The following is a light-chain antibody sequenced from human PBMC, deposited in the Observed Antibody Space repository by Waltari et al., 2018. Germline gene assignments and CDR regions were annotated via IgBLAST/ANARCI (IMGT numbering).Light chain of an antibody. J-gene: IGLJ3*02. CDR3: AAWDDSLNGVM. V-gene: IGLV1-44*01. CDR2: TNN. CDR1: SSNIGGHS. Sequence: QSVLTQPPSASGTPGQRVTISCSRSSSNIGGHSVNWYQQFPGTAPKLLIFTNNQRPSGVPDRFSGSKSDTSASLAIRGLQSDDEADYYCAAWDDSLNGVMFGGGTKLTVL.